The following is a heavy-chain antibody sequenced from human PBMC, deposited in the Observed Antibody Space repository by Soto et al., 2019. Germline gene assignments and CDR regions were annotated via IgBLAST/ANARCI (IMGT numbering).Heavy chain of an antibody. CDR2: ISYDGSNQ. V-gene: IGHV3-30-3*01. D-gene: IGHD3-16*01. CDR1: GFTFSSYA. J-gene: IGHJ4*02. Sequence: QVQLVESGGGVVQPGRSLRLSCAASGFTFSSYAMHWVRQAPGKGLEWVAVISYDGSNQYYADSVKGRFTISRDNSKNPLYLQMNSLRAEDTAVYYCARIGAMATVTYYFDSWGQGTLVTVSS. CDR3: ARIGAMATVTYYFDS.